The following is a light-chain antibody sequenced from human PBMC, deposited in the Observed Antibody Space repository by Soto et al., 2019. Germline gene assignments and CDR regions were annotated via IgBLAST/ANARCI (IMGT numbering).Light chain of an antibody. V-gene: IGLV1-51*01. CDR1: SSNIGGNS. CDR2: DDD. Sequence: QSVLTQPPSVSAAPGQKVTISCSGSSSNIGGNSVSWYQQLPGTAPKLLIYDDDKRPSGIPDRFSGSKSGTSATLGITGFQTGDEADYYCGSWDSSLSGYLFATGTKVTV. CDR3: GSWDSSLSGYL. J-gene: IGLJ1*01.